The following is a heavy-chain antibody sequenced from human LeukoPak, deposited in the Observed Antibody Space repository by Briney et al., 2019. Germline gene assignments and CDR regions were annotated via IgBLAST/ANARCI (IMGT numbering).Heavy chain of an antibody. CDR2: LRYDRNNK. CDR3: ARETAGHHDY. J-gene: IGHJ4*02. Sequence: PGGSLRLSGAALGSTFSSYAMHGVGQAPGKGLEWVAFLRYDRNNKYYADSVKGRFTISSENSKNTLYLKMNSRRAEDTALYYWARETAGHHDYWGQGTLVTVSS. D-gene: IGHD3-10*01. CDR1: GSTFSSYA. V-gene: IGHV3-30*02.